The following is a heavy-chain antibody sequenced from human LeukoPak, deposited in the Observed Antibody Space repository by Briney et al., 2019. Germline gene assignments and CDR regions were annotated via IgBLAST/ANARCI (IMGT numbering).Heavy chain of an antibody. J-gene: IGHJ5*02. D-gene: IGHD3-3*01. CDR1: GGSISSGSYY. CDR2: IYTSGST. Sequence: PSQTLSLTCTVSGGSISSGSYYWSWIRQPAGKELEWIGRIYTSGSTNYNPSLKSRVTISVDTSKNQFSLKLSSVTAADTAVYYCARDASQRDLYYDFWSAGWFDPWGQGTLVTVSS. CDR3: ARDASQRDLYYDFWSAGWFDP. V-gene: IGHV4-61*02.